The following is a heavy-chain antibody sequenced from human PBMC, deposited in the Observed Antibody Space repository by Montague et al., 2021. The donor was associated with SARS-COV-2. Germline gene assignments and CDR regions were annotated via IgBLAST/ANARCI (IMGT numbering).Heavy chain of an antibody. D-gene: IGHD2-15*01. Sequence: SETLSLTCTVSGGSISSSSYYWGWIRQPPGKGLEWIGSIYYSGSTCYNPSLKSRVTISVDTSKNQFSLKLSSVTAADTAVYYCARWKLYCSGGSCYSNRFDIWGQGTMVTVSS. J-gene: IGHJ3*02. V-gene: IGHV4-39*01. CDR2: IYYSGST. CDR3: ARWKLYCSGGSCYSNRFDI. CDR1: GGSISSSSYY.